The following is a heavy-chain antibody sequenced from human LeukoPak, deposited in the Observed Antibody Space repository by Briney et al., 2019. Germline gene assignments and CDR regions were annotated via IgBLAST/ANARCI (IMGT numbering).Heavy chain of an antibody. CDR3: ARDYDFYCSGSTCYSPRLSDY. CDR2: ISSSSTI. V-gene: IGHV3-48*04. D-gene: IGHD2-15*01. Sequence: PGGSLRLSCAASGFTFSSYSMNWVRQAPGKGLEWVSYISSSSTIYYAGSVKGRFTISRDNAKNSLYLQMNSLRAEDTAVYYCARDYDFYCSGSTCYSPRLSDYWGQGTLVTVSS. J-gene: IGHJ4*02. CDR1: GFTFSSYS.